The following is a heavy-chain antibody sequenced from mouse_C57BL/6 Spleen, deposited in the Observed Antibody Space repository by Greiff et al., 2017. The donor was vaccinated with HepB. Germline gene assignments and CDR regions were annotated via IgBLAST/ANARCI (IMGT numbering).Heavy chain of an antibody. CDR1: GYTFTDYN. V-gene: IGHV1-22*01. CDR3: AREYYYGRGFAY. Sequence: VQLQQSGPELVKPGASVKMSCKASGYTFTDYNMHWVKQSHGKSLEWIGYINPNNGGTSYNQKFKGKATLTVNKSSSTAYMELRSLTSEDSAVYYCAREYYYGRGFAYWGQGTLGTVSA. CDR2: INPNNGGT. D-gene: IGHD1-1*01. J-gene: IGHJ3*01.